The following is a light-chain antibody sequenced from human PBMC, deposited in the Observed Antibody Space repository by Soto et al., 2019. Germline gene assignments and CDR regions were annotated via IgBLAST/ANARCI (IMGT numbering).Light chain of an antibody. V-gene: IGKV1-5*01. CDR2: NAS. Sequence: DIQMTQSPSTLSASLVDRVTITCRASRNIERWLAWYQQKPGKPPKLLILNASTLGSGVPSRFSGSGSGTEFTLTISGLQPDDFATYYCQHCDTSWPFGQGTKVDNK. J-gene: IGKJ1*01. CDR1: RNIERW. CDR3: QHCDTSWP.